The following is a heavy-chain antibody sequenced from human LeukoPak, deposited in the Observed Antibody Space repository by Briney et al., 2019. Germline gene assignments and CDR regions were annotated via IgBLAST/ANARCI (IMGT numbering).Heavy chain of an antibody. CDR2: ISSSSSYT. CDR3: ARDHTPQLKSYGDYGLDY. V-gene: IGHV3-11*05. D-gene: IGHD4-17*01. CDR1: GFTFSDYY. Sequence: KSGGSLRLSCAASGFTFSDYYMSWIRQAPGKGLEWVSYISSSSSYTNYADSVKGRFTISRDNSKNTLYLQMNSLRAEDTAVYYCARDHTPQLKSYGDYGLDYWGQGTLVTVSS. J-gene: IGHJ4*02.